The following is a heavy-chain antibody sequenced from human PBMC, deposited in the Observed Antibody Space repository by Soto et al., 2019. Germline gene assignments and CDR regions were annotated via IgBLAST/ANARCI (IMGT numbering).Heavy chain of an antibody. CDR1: GGSFSGYY. Sequence: SETLSLTCAVYGGSFSGYYWSWIRQPPGKGLEWIGEINHSGSTNYNPSLKSRVTISVDTSKNQFSLKLGSVTAADTAVYYCARDSSGWYWFDPWGQGTLVTVSS. CDR2: INHSGST. V-gene: IGHV4-34*01. J-gene: IGHJ5*02. CDR3: ARDSSGWYWFDP. D-gene: IGHD6-19*01.